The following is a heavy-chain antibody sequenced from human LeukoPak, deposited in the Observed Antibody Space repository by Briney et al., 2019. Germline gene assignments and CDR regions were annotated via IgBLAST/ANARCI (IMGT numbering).Heavy chain of an antibody. J-gene: IGHJ6*03. CDR2: IKEDSSDK. CDR3: AKGGAVSSKSITMVRGTRSHYYYMDV. CDR1: GCTFSTYW. V-gene: IGHV3-7*03. Sequence: GGSLRLSCAASGCTFSTYWMSWLRQAPGKGLEWVANIKEDSSDKGYLDSVKGRFTISRDNSKNTLYLQMNSLRAEDTAVYYCAKGGAVSSKSITMVRGTRSHYYYMDVWGKGTTVTTSS. D-gene: IGHD3-10*01.